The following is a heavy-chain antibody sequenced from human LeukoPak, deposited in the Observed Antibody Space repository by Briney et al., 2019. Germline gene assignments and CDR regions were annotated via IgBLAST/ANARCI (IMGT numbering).Heavy chain of an antibody. CDR2: IFGSGGSA. CDR3: AKTTTGYSSGRYPAWPIDY. J-gene: IGHJ4*02. Sequence: GSLRLSCAASGFTFGSYAMYWVRQAPGKGLEWVSGIFGSGGSAHYADSVKGRFTISRDNSKNTVYLQMDSLRAEDTATYYCAKTTTGYSSGRYPAWPIDYWGQGTLVTVSS. CDR1: GFTFGSYA. V-gene: IGHV3-23*01. D-gene: IGHD2-15*01.